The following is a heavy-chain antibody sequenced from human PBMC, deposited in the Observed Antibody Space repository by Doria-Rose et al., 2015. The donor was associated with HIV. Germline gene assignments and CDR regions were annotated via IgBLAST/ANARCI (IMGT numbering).Heavy chain of an antibody. J-gene: IGHJ4*02. CDR1: GGSISHYY. CDR2: IFYTEST. Sequence: QVQLQESGPGLVKPSETLSLTCSVSGGSISHYYWSWIRQPPGKGLEYMEYIFYTESTIYSPSLKCRVSISIDTSKNKFSLRLSSVTAADTAVYYCARVLSGTYDYWGQGTLVTVSS. V-gene: IGHV4-59*01. D-gene: IGHD6-25*01. CDR3: ARVLSGTYDY.